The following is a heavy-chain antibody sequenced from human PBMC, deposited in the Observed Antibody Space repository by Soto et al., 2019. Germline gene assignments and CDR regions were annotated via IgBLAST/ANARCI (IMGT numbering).Heavy chain of an antibody. D-gene: IGHD3-10*01. J-gene: IGHJ4*02. CDR1: GYSVTSYY. V-gene: IGHV1-46*03. Sequence: QVQLVQSGAEVRKPGASVKVSCKASGYSVTSYYIHWVRQAPGQGLEWMGIINPSGDATTYAQRCQGRVTKTRDTSTNTIYMRLSRLTSEDTAINFCASLGRWLGEPYRGQYLDFWRQGTLVTVSS. CDR3: ASLGRWLGEPYRGQYLDF. CDR2: INPSGDAT.